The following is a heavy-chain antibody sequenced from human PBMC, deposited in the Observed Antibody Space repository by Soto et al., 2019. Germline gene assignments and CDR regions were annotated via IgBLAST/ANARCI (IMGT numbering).Heavy chain of an antibody. V-gene: IGHV1-2*02. Sequence: QVQLVQSGAEVKKPGASVKVSCKASGYSFTVYHMHWVRQAPGQGLEWMGWINTDSGGTKYAQKFEGRVTMSRDTSINTAYMELSNLISDDTAVYYCARELRSGYYKYWYFDLWGRGTLITVSS. CDR1: GYSFTVYH. CDR2: INTDSGGT. D-gene: IGHD3-3*01. J-gene: IGHJ2*01. CDR3: ARELRSGYYKYWYFDL.